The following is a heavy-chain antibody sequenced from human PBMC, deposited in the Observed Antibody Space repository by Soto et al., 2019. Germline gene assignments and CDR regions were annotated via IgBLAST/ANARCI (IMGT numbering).Heavy chain of an antibody. CDR3: AREGDWNYGMDV. CDR1: GFTFSSYA. J-gene: IGHJ6*02. V-gene: IGHV3-30-3*01. CDR2: ISYDGSNK. D-gene: IGHD1-1*01. Sequence: QVQLVESGGGVVQPGRSLRLSCAASGFTFSSYAMHWVRQAPGKGLEWVAVISYDGSNKYYADSVKGRFTISRDNSKNTLYLQMNSLRGEDTAVYYCAREGDWNYGMDVWGQGTTVTVSS.